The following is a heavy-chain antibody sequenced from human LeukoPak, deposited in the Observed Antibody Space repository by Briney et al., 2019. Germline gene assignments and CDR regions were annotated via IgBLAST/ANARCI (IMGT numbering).Heavy chain of an antibody. Sequence: GASVTVSFKASGYTFTSYGISWVPQAPGQGLEWMGWISAYNGNTNYAKKLQGRVTMTTDTSTSTAYMELRSLRSDDTAVYYCARDNVVVPALDYWGQGTLVTVSS. CDR2: ISAYNGNT. D-gene: IGHD2-2*01. J-gene: IGHJ4*02. CDR1: GYTFTSYG. CDR3: ARDNVVVPALDY. V-gene: IGHV1-18*01.